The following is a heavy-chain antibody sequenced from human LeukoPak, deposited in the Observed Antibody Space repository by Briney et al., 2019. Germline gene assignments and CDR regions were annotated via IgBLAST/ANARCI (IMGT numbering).Heavy chain of an antibody. D-gene: IGHD2-15*01. CDR1: VFTLSNYR. CDR3: ARDRGYCSGGSCYRYFDY. V-gene: IGHV3-7*03. CDR2: INQNGSEK. J-gene: IGHJ4*02. Sequence: RGALRVSRAASVFTLSNYRVSWVRPAPGKGLEWVANINQNGSEKYYVDSVKCRFTVARDNAKNSLYLQMNSLRAEDTAVYYCARDRGYCSGGSCYRYFDYCGQGTLVTVSS.